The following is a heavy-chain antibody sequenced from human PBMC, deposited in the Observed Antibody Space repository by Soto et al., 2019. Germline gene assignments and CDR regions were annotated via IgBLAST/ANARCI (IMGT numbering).Heavy chain of an antibody. CDR1: GGSISSYY. CDR3: ARESPDSRAFDI. Sequence: SETLSLTCTVSGGSISSYYWSRIRQPPGKGLEWIGYIYYSGSTNYNPSLKSRVTISVDTSKNQFSLKLSSVTAADTAVYYCARESPDSRAFDIWGQGTMVTVSS. J-gene: IGHJ3*02. V-gene: IGHV4-59*01. D-gene: IGHD5-18*01. CDR2: IYYSGST.